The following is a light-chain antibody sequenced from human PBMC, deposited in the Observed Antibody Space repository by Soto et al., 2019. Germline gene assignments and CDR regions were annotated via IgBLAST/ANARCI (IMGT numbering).Light chain of an antibody. V-gene: IGKV1-6*01. Sequence: AIQMTQSPSSLSASVGDRVTITCRASQGIRNDLGWYQQKPGKAPKLLIYAASTLQSGVPSRFGGSGSGTDFTLTVSSLQPEDFATYYCQQLFMYPPTFGPGTKVDIK. CDR1: QGIRND. CDR3: QQLFMYPPT. CDR2: AAS. J-gene: IGKJ3*01.